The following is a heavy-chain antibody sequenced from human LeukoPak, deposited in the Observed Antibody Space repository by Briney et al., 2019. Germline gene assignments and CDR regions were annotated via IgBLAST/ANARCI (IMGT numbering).Heavy chain of an antibody. CDR1: GFTFDDYA. CDR3: AKDKGWRYYYYYMDV. D-gene: IGHD3-3*01. Sequence: GGSLRLSCAASGFTFDDYAMHWVRQAPGKGLGWVSLISWDGGSTYYADSVKGRFTISRDNSKNSLYLQMNSLRAEDTALYYCAKDKGWRYYYYYMDVWGKGTTVTVSS. V-gene: IGHV3-43D*03. J-gene: IGHJ6*03. CDR2: ISWDGGST.